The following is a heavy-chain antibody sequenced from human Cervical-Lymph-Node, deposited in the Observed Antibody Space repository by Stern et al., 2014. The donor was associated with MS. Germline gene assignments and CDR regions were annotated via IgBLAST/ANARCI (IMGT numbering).Heavy chain of an antibody. CDR2: ISGST. J-gene: IGHJ4*02. Sequence: QVQLQESGPGLVRPSQTLSLTCTVSGDSLSSGLYSWSWIRQLPGKGLEWIGYISGSTYYNPSLKSRVTISVDTSENQVSLKVTSVTAADTAVYYCARGGWLRSYFFDYWGQGARVTVSS. D-gene: IGHD5-12*01. CDR3: ARGGWLRSYFFDY. V-gene: IGHV4-31*03. CDR1: GDSLSSGLYS.